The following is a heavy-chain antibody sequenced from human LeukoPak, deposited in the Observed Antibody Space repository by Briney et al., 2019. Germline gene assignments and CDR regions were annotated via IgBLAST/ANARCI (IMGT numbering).Heavy chain of an antibody. D-gene: IGHD6-13*01. CDR3: AREQAGTSGWYTLDY. CDR1: GFTFSPYA. V-gene: IGHV3-23*01. Sequence: GGSLRLSCAASGFTFSPYAMDWVRQAPGKGLQWVSAFSRRGTTHYADSVKGRFTISRDNSKNEVYLQMNSLRVDDTGIYYCAREQAGTSGWYTLDYWGQGAVVTVSS. CDR2: FSRRGTT. J-gene: IGHJ4*02.